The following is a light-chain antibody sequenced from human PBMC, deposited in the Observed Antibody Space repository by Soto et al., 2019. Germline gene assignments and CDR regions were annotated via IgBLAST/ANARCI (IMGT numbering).Light chain of an antibody. V-gene: IGKV1-9*01. J-gene: IGKJ1*01. CDR1: QGISSY. CDR3: QQYNTYSGK. Sequence: QSPSVGDRVTITCRASQGISSYLAWYQQKPGKAPKLLIYAASTLQSGVPSRFSGSGGGTEFTLTISSLQPDDFATYYCQQYNTYSGKFGQGTKVDIK. CDR2: AAS.